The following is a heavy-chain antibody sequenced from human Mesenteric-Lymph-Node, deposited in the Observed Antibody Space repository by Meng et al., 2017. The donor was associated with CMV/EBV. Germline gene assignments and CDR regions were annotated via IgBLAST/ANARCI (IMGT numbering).Heavy chain of an antibody. CDR3: VRDMGWYRFDS. CDR2: IWKDGNTI. V-gene: IGHV3-7*01. CDR1: GFTCSDHW. Sequence: GESLKISCVASGFTCSDHWMGWVRQAPGKGLEWVADIWKDGNTIWYFDSVKGRFTISRDNAKNSLFLQMNSLRVEDTAVYYCVRDMGWYRFDSWGQGTLVTVSS. J-gene: IGHJ4*02. D-gene: IGHD6-19*01.